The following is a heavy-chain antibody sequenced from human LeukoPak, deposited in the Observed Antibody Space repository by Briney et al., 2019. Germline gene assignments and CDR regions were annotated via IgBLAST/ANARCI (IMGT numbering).Heavy chain of an antibody. CDR1: GFTFSSYS. Sequence: GGSLRLSCAGSGFTFSSYSMNWVRQAPGKGLEWVSYISSSSTTIYYADSVKGRFTISRDNAKNSLYLQMNSLRAEDTAFYYCARDPGDILVAGTFDYWGQGTLVTVSS. D-gene: IGHD6-19*01. CDR3: ARDPGDILVAGTFDY. V-gene: IGHV3-48*01. J-gene: IGHJ4*02. CDR2: ISSSSTTI.